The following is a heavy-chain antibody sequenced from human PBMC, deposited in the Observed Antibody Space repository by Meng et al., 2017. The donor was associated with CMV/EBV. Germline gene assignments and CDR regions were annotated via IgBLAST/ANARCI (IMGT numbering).Heavy chain of an antibody. V-gene: IGHV4-30-4*08. Sequence: QLHRHVSAYRLATPSQPLPLTCTVSGASVSIGESYWSCLHPPPGKGLEWIGYIYYSGSTYYYPSLKSRVTISVDTSKNQFSLKLSSVTAADTAVYYCARVTSRVAGAFDYWGQGTLVTVSS. CDR3: ARVTSRVAGAFDY. J-gene: IGHJ4*02. CDR1: GASVSIGESY. CDR2: IYYSGST. D-gene: IGHD1-14*01.